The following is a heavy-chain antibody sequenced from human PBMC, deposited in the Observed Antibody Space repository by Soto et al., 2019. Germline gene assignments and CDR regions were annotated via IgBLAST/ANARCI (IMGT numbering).Heavy chain of an antibody. Sequence: PGGSLRLSCAASGFTFSAYGMHWVRQAPGKGLEWVAIISYDGNSQDYADSVKGRFTISRDNSKNTLYMEMNSLRTEDTAVYYCAKTVHYRIYDRRAFFDYWGQVALVTVS. CDR3: AKTVHYRIYDRRAFFDY. CDR1: GFTFSAYG. J-gene: IGHJ4*02. V-gene: IGHV3-30*18. CDR2: ISYDGNSQ. D-gene: IGHD3-22*01.